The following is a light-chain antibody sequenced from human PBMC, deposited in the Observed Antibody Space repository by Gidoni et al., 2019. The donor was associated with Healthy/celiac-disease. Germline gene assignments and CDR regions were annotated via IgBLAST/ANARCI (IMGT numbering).Light chain of an antibody. V-gene: IGKV1-33*01. Sequence: DIQIIQPPSSLSASVGDRVTITCQASQDISNYLNWYQQKPGKAPKLLIYDASNLETGVPSRFSGSGSGTDFTFTISSLQPEDIATYYCQQYDNLPLTFGGGTKVEIK. CDR1: QDISNY. J-gene: IGKJ4*01. CDR3: QQYDNLPLT. CDR2: DAS.